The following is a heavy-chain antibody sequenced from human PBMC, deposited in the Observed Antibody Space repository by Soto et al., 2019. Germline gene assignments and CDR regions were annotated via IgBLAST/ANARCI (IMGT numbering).Heavy chain of an antibody. D-gene: IGHD6-19*01. CDR1: GGSISSSNW. CDR2: TYHVGGT. Sequence: PSETLSLTCTVSGGSISSSNWWTWVRQAPGKGLEWIGETYHVGGTSYNPSVKGRVTISVDTSKNHFSLNLTSVTAADTAVYYCARQGAVAGTFDYWGLGTLVTVSS. V-gene: IGHV4-4*02. J-gene: IGHJ4*02. CDR3: ARQGAVAGTFDY.